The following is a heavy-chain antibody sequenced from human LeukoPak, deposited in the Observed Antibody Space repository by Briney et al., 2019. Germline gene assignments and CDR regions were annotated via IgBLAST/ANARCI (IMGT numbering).Heavy chain of an antibody. D-gene: IGHD3-3*01. CDR1: GFTFSSYW. CDR3: ARDRGITIFGVPTY. Sequence: GGSLRLSCEASGFTFSSYWMSWVRQAPGKGLEWVATIKQDGSEKYYVDSVKGRFTISRDNAKNSLYLQMNSLRAEDTAVYYCARDRGITIFGVPTYWGQGTLVTVSS. CDR2: IKQDGSEK. V-gene: IGHV3-7*01. J-gene: IGHJ4*02.